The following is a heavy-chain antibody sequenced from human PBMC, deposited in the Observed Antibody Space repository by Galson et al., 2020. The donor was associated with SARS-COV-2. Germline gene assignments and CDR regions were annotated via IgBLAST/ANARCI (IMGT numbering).Heavy chain of an antibody. CDR1: GGSISTAGSS. V-gene: IGHV4-30-2*01. Sequence: SETLSLTCAVSGGSISTAGSSWSWIRQPPGKGLEWIGYIYHTGSTSYNPSLQSRLTISVDRSNNQFSLKLRSVTAADTAVYFCARSLGYCSSTSCLGGQKNIYDYYGMDVWGQGTTVIVS. J-gene: IGHJ6*02. D-gene: IGHD2-2*01. CDR3: ARSLGYCSSTSCLGGQKNIYDYYGMDV. CDR2: IYHTGST.